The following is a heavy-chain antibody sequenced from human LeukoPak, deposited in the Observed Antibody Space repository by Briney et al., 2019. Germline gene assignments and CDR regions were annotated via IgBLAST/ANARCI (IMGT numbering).Heavy chain of an antibody. V-gene: IGHV1-8*03. CDR1: GGTFSSYA. J-gene: IGHJ2*01. CDR3: ARGGIVVVPAARDYCGGDCFRVFDL. CDR2: MNPNSGNT. Sequence: ASVKVSCKASGGTFSSYAINWVRQATGQGLEWMGWMNPNSGNTGYAQKFQGRVTITRNTSISTAYMELSSLRSEDTAVYYCARGGIVVVPAARDYCGGDCFRVFDLWGRGTLVTVSS. D-gene: IGHD2-2*01.